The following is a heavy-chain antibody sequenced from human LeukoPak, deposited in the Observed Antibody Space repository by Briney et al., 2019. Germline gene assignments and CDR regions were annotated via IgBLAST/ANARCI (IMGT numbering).Heavy chain of an antibody. J-gene: IGHJ5*02. D-gene: IGHD4-17*01. CDR3: ARDTTTVTTGWFDP. CDR1: GYTFTVYY. V-gene: IGHV1-2*06. Sequence: ASVKVSCKASGYTFTVYYIHWVRQAPGQGLEWMGRIIPGSGGTNYAQKFQGRVTMTRDTSINTAYMELSRLTSDDTAVYYCARDTTTVTTGWFDPWGQGTLVTVSS. CDR2: IIPGSGGT.